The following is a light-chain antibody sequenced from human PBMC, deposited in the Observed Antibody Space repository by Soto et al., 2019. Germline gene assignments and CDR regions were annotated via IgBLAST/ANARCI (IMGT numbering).Light chain of an antibody. V-gene: IGLV2-14*01. CDR3: SSYTINGVGV. Sequence: QSVLTQPASVSGSPGQSITISCTGTESDVGGYNYVSWYQQHPGNAPKVMIYDVSNRPSGVSNRFSGSKSGNTAALIISGXXXXXXXDYYCSSYTINGVGVFGGGTKL. CDR1: ESDVGGYNY. CDR2: DVS. J-gene: IGLJ2*01.